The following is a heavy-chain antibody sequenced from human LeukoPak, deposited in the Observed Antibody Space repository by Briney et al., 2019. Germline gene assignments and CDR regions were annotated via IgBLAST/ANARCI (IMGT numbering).Heavy chain of an antibody. D-gene: IGHD3-9*01. V-gene: IGHV4-39*01. CDR2: VYYSGST. J-gene: IGHJ4*02. CDR1: GGSISSSSYY. Sequence: SETLSLTCTVPGGSISSSSYYWGWISQPPGKGLEWIVSVYYSGSTYYNPSLKSRSTISIDTSKNQFSLKLSSVTAADTAVYYCARLREYYILTAYPTGQWNYFDYWGQGTLVTVSS. CDR3: ARLREYYILTAYPTGQWNYFDY.